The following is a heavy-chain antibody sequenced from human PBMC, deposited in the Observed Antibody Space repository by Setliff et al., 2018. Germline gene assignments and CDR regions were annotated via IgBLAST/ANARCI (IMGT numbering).Heavy chain of an antibody. CDR3: VRAGSGIGGAFDY. D-gene: IGHD3-10*01. CDR1: GYSFITYW. V-gene: IGHV5-51*01. J-gene: IGHJ4*02. CDR2: IYPGDSDT. Sequence: PGESLKISCKSSGYSFITYWIGWVRQMPGKGLEWMGIIYPGDSDTRYSPPFQCQVTISADKSITTAYLQWSSLKASDTAIYYCVRAGSGIGGAFDYWGQGTLVSVSS.